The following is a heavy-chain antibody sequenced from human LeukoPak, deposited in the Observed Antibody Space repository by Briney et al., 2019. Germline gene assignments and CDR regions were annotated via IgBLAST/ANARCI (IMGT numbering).Heavy chain of an antibody. V-gene: IGHV3-23*01. Sequence: GGSLRLSCTSSGFILSSYAMSWVRQAPGKGLEWVSSISSPGDNTYYADSVKGRFTISRDNSKNTLYLQMNSLRAEDTAVYYCARGMGWLRYPKSYFDYWGQGTLVTVSS. CDR1: GFILSSYA. J-gene: IGHJ4*02. D-gene: IGHD5-24*01. CDR2: ISSPGDNT. CDR3: ARGMGWLRYPKSYFDY.